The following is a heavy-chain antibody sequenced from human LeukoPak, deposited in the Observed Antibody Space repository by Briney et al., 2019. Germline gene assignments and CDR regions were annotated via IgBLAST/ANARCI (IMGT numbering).Heavy chain of an antibody. CDR1: GFTFSDYY. D-gene: IGHD5-12*01. CDR2: ISSTSTYT. J-gene: IGHJ4*02. V-gene: IGHV3-11*06. Sequence: GGSLRLSCAASGFTFSDYYMSWVRQAPGKGLEWVSYISSTSTYTNYADSVKGRFTISRDNAKNSLYLLLNSLRADDTAVYYCARDGYSDLWFDYRGQGTLVTVSS. CDR3: ARDGYSDLWFDY.